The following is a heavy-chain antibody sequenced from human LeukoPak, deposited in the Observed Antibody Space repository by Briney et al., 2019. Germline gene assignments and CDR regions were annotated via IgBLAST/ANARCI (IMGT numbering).Heavy chain of an antibody. V-gene: IGHV3-30-3*01. CDR2: ISYDGSGK. J-gene: IGHJ4*02. D-gene: IGHD6-19*01. Sequence: PGGSLRLSCVGSGFTFNNYAMHWVRQTPGKGLEWVAFISYDGSGKVYTDSVKGRFTISRDNSKNTLYLQMNSLRAEDTAVYYCAKDGLYSSGKNVWGQGTLVTVSS. CDR3: AKDGLYSSGKNV. CDR1: GFTFNNYA.